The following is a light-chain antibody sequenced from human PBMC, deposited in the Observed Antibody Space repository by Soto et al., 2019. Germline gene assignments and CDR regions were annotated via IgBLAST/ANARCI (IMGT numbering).Light chain of an antibody. CDR3: QQGVT. V-gene: IGKV3-11*01. Sequence: EIVLTQSPATLSLSPGERATLSCRASQSVSSYLAWYQQKPGQAPRLLIYDASNRATGIPARFNGSGSGTDFTLTISSLEPEDFAVYYCQQGVTFGQGTRLEIK. CDR1: QSVSSY. CDR2: DAS. J-gene: IGKJ5*01.